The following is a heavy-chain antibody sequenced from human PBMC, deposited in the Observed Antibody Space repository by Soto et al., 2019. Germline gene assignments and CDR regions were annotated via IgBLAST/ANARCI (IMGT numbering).Heavy chain of an antibody. CDR3: ARGTSVLAYCGGECSNFDY. Sequence: GGSLRLSCAASGFTFSSYSMNWVRQAPGKGLEWVSSISSSSSYIYYADSVKGRFTISRDNAKNSLYLQMKSLRAEDTAVSYCARGTSVLAYCGGECSNFDYCGQGHLVTGSS. CDR1: GFTFSSYS. CDR2: ISSSSSYI. V-gene: IGHV3-21*01. D-gene: IGHD2-21*01. J-gene: IGHJ4*02.